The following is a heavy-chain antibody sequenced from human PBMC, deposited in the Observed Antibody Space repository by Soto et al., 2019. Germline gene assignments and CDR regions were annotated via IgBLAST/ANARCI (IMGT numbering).Heavy chain of an antibody. CDR2: ISGSGDRT. V-gene: IGHV3-23*01. CDR1: GFTFGNFA. D-gene: IGHD3-22*01. CDR3: VKGGVYDSRGYYYSAFHV. J-gene: IGHJ3*01. Sequence: EVQLLESGGGLVQPGGSLRLSCAVSGFTFGNFAMSWVRQPPGGGLEWVGGISGSGDRTYFADSVKGRFTLSRDNSKNTLTLQMNSLRAEDTAVYHCVKGGVYDSRGYYYSAFHVWGPGTVVTVSS.